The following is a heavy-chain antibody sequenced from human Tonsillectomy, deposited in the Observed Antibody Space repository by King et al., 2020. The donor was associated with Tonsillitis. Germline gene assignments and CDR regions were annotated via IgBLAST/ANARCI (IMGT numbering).Heavy chain of an antibody. J-gene: IGHJ3*02. CDR2: IWYDGINK. CDR1: GFTFSSYG. Sequence: VQLVESGGGVVQPGRSLRLSCAASGFTFSSYGMHWVRQAPGKGLEWVAVIWYDGINKYYADSVKGRFTISRDNSKNTLYLQMNSLRAEDTAVYYCARGSYCSSTSCYRDAFDIWGQGTMVTVSS. CDR3: ARGSYCSSTSCYRDAFDI. D-gene: IGHD2-2*02. V-gene: IGHV3-33*01.